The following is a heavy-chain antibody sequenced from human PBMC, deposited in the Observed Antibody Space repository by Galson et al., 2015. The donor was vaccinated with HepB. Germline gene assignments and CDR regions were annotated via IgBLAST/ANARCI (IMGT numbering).Heavy chain of an antibody. CDR1: GFSFSSFA. CDR3: TRAVREPDSGYFDS. V-gene: IGHV3-30-3*01. D-gene: IGHD1-14*01. J-gene: IGHJ4*02. Sequence: SLRLSCAASGFSFSSFAMHWVRQAPGKGLEWVAVISYDGTNKHFADSVKGRFTISRDNSKSTLFLLMNNMRSEDTAMYYCTRAVREPDSGYFDSWGQGALVTVSS. CDR2: ISYDGTNK.